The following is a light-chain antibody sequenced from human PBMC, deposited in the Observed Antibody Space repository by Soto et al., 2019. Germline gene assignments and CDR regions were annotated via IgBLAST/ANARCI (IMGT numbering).Light chain of an antibody. CDR2: GAS. J-gene: IGKJ1*01. CDR3: QHYSSSPWT. CDR1: QSVSKY. V-gene: IGKV3-20*01. Sequence: EIVLTQSPGTLSLSPGERATLSCRASQSVSKYLGWYQQKPGQAPRVLIYGASSRATGIPDRFSGSGSGTDFTLTISRLEPEDFAVYYCQHYSSSPWTFGQGTKVEIK.